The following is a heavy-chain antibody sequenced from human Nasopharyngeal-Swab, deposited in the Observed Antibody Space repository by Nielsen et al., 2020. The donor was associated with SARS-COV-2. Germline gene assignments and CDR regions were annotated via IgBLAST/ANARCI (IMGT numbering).Heavy chain of an antibody. J-gene: IGHJ5*02. CDR3: ARGHERIVIVPAALDP. D-gene: IGHD2-2*01. CDR1: GFTFSSYG. V-gene: IGHV3-33*01. Sequence: GESLKISCAASGFTFSSYGMHWVRQAPGKGLEWVAVIWYDGSNKYYADSVKGRFTISRDNSKSTLYLQMYSLRAEDTAVYYCARGHERIVIVPAALDPWGQGTLVTVSS. CDR2: IWYDGSNK.